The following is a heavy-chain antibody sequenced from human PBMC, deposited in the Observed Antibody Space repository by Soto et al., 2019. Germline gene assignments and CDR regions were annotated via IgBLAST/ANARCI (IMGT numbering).Heavy chain of an antibody. D-gene: IGHD1-26*01. CDR1: ESTISRDW. V-gene: IGHV3-7*01. J-gene: IGHJ4*02. CDR2: TNQDGSEK. Sequence: EVPLVKSGGGLVQTGGSLRLSCAISESTISRDWMNWVRQAPGKGLEWVAHTNQDGSEKYYADSVKGRFTIFRDNAKKSLYLQMNSLRAGDTAMYYCSGGVGDAFWGQGTLVTVSS. CDR3: SGGVGDAF.